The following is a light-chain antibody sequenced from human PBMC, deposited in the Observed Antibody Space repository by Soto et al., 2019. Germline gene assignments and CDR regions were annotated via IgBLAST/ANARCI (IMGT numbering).Light chain of an antibody. Sequence: QSVLTQPPSVSGAPGQRVTISCTGSSSNIGAGYDVHWYQQLPGTAPKLLIYGNSNRPSGVPDRISGSRSGTSASLAIPGLQAEDEADYYCKSYDSSLSALYVFGTGTKVTVL. CDR1: SSNIGAGYD. CDR2: GNS. CDR3: KSYDSSLSALYV. J-gene: IGLJ1*01. V-gene: IGLV1-40*01.